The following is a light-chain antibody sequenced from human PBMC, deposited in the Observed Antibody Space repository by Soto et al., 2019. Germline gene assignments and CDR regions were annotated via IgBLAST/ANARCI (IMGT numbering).Light chain of an antibody. Sequence: QSALTQPPSVSAAPGQKVTISCSGSNSNIGNNYVSWYQQFPGTAPKLLIYDNNKRPSGIPDRFSGSKSGTSATLGITGLQTGDEADYYCGTWDSSLSDYMVFGGGTKVTVL. CDR1: NSNIGNNY. CDR3: GTWDSSLSDYMV. CDR2: DNN. V-gene: IGLV1-51*01. J-gene: IGLJ2*01.